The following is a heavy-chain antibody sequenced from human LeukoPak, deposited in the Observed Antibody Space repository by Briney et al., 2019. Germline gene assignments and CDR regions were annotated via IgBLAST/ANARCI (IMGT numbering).Heavy chain of an antibody. CDR3: AKDPSSGWSSFDY. Sequence: GGSLRLSCAASGFTFSNYGMHWVRQAPGKGLEWVAVLSYDGSNEYYADSVKGRFAISRDNSKNTLYLQMNSLRADDTAVYYCAKDPSSGWSSFDYWGQGTLVTVSS. CDR2: LSYDGSNE. V-gene: IGHV3-30*18. J-gene: IGHJ4*02. CDR1: GFTFSNYG. D-gene: IGHD6-19*01.